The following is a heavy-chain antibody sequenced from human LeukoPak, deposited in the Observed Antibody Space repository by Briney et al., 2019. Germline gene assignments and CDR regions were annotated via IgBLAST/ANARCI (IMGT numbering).Heavy chain of an antibody. D-gene: IGHD6-25*01. V-gene: IGHV3-53*01. J-gene: IGHJ4*02. Sequence: GGSLRLSYAASGFTVSSNHMSWVRQAPGKGLEWVSVIYSGGSTYYADSVKGRFTISRDNSKNTLYLQMNSLRAEDTALYYCARDNSRHYFDYWGQGTLVTVSS. CDR1: GFTVSSNH. CDR3: ARDNSRHYFDY. CDR2: IYSGGST.